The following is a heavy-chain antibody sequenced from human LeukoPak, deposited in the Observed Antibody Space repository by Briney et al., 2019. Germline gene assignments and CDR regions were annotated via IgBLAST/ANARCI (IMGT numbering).Heavy chain of an antibody. CDR1: GXTFSSYG. D-gene: IGHD3-10*01. Sequence: PGRSLRLSCAASGXTFSSYGXXWXXXAXGXGLGWVAVISYDGSNKYYADSVKGRFTISRDNSKNTLYLQMNRLRAEDTAVYYCAKDYYGSGSYFDYWGQGTLVTVSS. CDR3: AKDYYGSGSYFDY. V-gene: IGHV3-30*18. CDR2: ISYDGSNK. J-gene: IGHJ4*02.